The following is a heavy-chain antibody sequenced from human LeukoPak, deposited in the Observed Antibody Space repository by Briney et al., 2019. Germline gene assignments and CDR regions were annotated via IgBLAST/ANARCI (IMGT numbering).Heavy chain of an antibody. CDR3: ARSLAFGVVIIPYFDY. CDR2: INHSGST. J-gene: IGHJ4*02. CDR1: GFTFSIYA. V-gene: IGHV4-34*01. Sequence: PGGSLRLSCAASGFTFSIYAMSWVRQPPGKGLEWIGEINHSGSTNYNPSLKSRVTISVDTSKNQFSLKLSSVTAADTAVYYCARSLAFGVVIIPYFDYWGQGTLVTVSS. D-gene: IGHD3-3*01.